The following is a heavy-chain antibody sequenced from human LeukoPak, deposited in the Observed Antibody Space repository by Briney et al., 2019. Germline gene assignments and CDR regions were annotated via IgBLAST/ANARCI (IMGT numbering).Heavy chain of an antibody. CDR1: GGSISSYY. V-gene: IGHV4-59*06. J-gene: IGHJ5*02. CDR3: ARVPAGAARKGGPWFDP. D-gene: IGHD6-6*01. CDR2: IYYSGST. Sequence: PSKTLSLTCTVSGGSISSYYWSWIRQHPGKGLEWIGYIYYSGSTYYNPSLKSRVTISVDTSKNQFSLKLSSVTAADTAVYYCARVPAGAARKGGPWFDPWGQGTLVTVSS.